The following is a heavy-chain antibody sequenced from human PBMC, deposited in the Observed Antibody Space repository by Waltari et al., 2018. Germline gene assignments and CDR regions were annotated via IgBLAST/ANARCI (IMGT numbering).Heavy chain of an antibody. CDR2: INTDGTIT. CDR3: VLYSSEPLGDC. Sequence: EVQLVESGGGIVKPGGSLRPSCAASGFCFSTSWMHWVRQAPGKGLVSVSLINTDGTITGYADSVKGRFTISRDNAKKTLFLQMDSLTAEDTAIYYCVLYSSEPLGDCWGQGTLVTVSS. V-gene: IGHV3-74*01. J-gene: IGHJ4*02. CDR1: GFCFSTSW. D-gene: IGHD6-19*01.